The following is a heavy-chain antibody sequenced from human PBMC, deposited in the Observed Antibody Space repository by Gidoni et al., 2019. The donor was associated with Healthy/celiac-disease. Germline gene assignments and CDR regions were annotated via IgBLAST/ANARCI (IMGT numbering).Heavy chain of an antibody. CDR2: IYTIGNT. CDR1: GGSISSGSYY. Sequence: QVQLQESGPGLVKPSQTLYPTCTVSGGSISSGSYYWSWIRQPARMGLEWIGRIYTIGNTNDNPSLKSRVTMSVDTSKNQFSLKLSSVTAADTAVYYCARVFGSGSYYDYWGQGTLVTVSS. J-gene: IGHJ4*02. CDR3: ARVFGSGSYYDY. D-gene: IGHD3-10*01. V-gene: IGHV4-61*02.